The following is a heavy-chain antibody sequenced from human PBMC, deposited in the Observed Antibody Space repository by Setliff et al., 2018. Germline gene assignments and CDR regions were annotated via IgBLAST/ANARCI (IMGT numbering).Heavy chain of an antibody. CDR2: FYYNTGAT. Sequence: PSETLSLTCTVSGGSIVSKSFYWGWMRQPPGKGLEWIGGFYYNTGATYYNPSLEGRGTISVDTSKNQFSLKLSSVTAADTAFYYCARHPDGRIVPFDYWGQGIPVTVSS. CDR1: GGSIVSKSFY. V-gene: IGHV4-39*01. D-gene: IGHD1-26*01. CDR3: ARHPDGRIVPFDY. J-gene: IGHJ4*02.